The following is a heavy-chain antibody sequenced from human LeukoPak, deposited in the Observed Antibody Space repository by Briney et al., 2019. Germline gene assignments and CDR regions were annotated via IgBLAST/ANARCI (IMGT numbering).Heavy chain of an antibody. D-gene: IGHD6-13*01. V-gene: IGHV4-31*03. CDR2: IYYSGST. J-gene: IGHJ4*02. CDR3: ARAGIAAAGGDY. Sequence: SETLSVTCTVSRGFICSGGYYWSWIRQHPGKGLEWLGYIYYSGSTYYNPSLKSRVTISVDTSKIQFSLKLSSVTAADTAVYYCARAGIAAAGGDYWGQGTLVTVSS. CDR1: RGFICSGGYY.